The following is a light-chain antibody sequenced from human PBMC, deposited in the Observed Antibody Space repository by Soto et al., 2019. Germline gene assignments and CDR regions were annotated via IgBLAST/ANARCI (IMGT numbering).Light chain of an antibody. CDR3: QSYDSSLSGCV. J-gene: IGLJ3*02. CDR2: GNS. V-gene: IGLV1-40*01. CDR1: SSNIGAGYD. Sequence: QSVLTQPPSVSGAPGQRVTISCTGSSSNIGAGYDVHWYQQLPGTAPKLLIYGNSNRPSGVPDRFSGSKSGTSASLAITGLQAEDEADYYCQSYDSSLSGCVFGVGTKLTV.